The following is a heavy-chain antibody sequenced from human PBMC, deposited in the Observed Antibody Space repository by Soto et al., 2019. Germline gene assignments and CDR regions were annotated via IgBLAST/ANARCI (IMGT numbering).Heavy chain of an antibody. J-gene: IGHJ4*02. CDR3: ARATLSYCSSSSCYGGLDY. V-gene: IGHV4-34*01. Sequence: PSETLSLTCAVYCGSLSGYYWSWIRQPPGKGLEWIGEINHSGSTNYNPSLKSRVTISVDTSKNQFSLKLSSVTAADTAVYYCARATLSYCSSSSCYGGLDYWAQGSPVTVSS. CDR2: INHSGST. D-gene: IGHD2-2*01. CDR1: CGSLSGYY.